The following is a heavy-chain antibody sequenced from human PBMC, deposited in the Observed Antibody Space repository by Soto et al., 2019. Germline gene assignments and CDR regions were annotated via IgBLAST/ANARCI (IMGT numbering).Heavy chain of an antibody. V-gene: IGHV4-59*01. CDR2: IYYNGST. J-gene: IGHJ5*02. Sequence: SETLSLTCTVSGGAISSDYWSWIRQPPGKGLECIGYIYYNGSTNYIPSLKSRVTISVDTSKNQLSLKLTSVTAADTAVYYCARDDYPSWFDPWGQGTLVTVS. CDR3: ARDDYPSWFDP. CDR1: GGAISSDY. D-gene: IGHD3-16*01.